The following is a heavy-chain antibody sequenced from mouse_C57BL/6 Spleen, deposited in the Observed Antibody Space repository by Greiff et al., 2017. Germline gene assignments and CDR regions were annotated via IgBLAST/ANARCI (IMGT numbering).Heavy chain of an antibody. CDR1: GFNIKNSY. CDR2: IDPANGNT. D-gene: IGHD1-1*01. CDR3: ARGEALGVVENLLDY. Sequence: VQLQQSVAELVRPGASVKLSCTASGFNIKNSYMPWVKQRPEQGLEWIGRIDPANGNTEYAPKFPGKATITADTSSNTAYLQLSNRTSEDTAISYWARGEALGVVENLLDYWGQGTTRTVSS. V-gene: IGHV14-3*01. J-gene: IGHJ2*01.